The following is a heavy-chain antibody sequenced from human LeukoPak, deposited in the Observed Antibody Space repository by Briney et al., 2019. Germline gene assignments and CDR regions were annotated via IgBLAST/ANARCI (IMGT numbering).Heavy chain of an antibody. D-gene: IGHD3-9*01. V-gene: IGHV4-4*08. CDR3: VTGPGRGYDNEP. J-gene: IGHJ5*02. CDR1: GGSICNSY. CDR2: ISTGGDI. Sequence: SDTLSLTCAVSGGSICNSYCSWARQPPGKELEFIGYISTGGDINYNPSLRSRATMSINPSNNQLSLTLTSVTTADTAVYFCVTGPGRGYDNEPWGQGSLVTVSS.